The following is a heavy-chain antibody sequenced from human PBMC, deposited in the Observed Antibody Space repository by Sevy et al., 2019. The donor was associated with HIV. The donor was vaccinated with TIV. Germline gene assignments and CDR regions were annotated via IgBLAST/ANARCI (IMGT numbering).Heavy chain of an antibody. J-gene: IGHJ4*02. CDR3: ARVSEWSQQLVGHLDY. V-gene: IGHV4-59*01. D-gene: IGHD6-13*01. CDR2: IYYSGST. Sequence: SETLSLTCTVSGGSISSYYWSWIRQPPGKGLEWIGYIYYSGSTNYNPSLKSRVTISVDTSKNQFSLKRSSVTAADTAVYYCARVSEWSQQLVGHLDYWGQGTLVTVSS. CDR1: GGSISSYY.